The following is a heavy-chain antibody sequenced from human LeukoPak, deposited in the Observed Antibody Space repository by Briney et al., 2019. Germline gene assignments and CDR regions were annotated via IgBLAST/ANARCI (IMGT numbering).Heavy chain of an antibody. CDR1: GGSISSGDYY. CDR3: ASLLRLAYCGGDCYSYWFDP. V-gene: IGHV4-30-4*01. D-gene: IGHD2-21*02. Sequence: SETLSLTCTVSGGSISSGDYYWSWIRQPPGKGLEWIGYIYYSESTYYNPSLKSRVTISVDTSKNQFSLKLSSVTAADTAVYYCASLLRLAYCGGDCYSYWFDPWGQGTLVTVSS. J-gene: IGHJ5*02. CDR2: IYYSEST.